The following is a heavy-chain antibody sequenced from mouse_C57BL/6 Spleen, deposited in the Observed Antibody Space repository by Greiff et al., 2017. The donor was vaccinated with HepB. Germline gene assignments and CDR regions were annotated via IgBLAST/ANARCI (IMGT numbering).Heavy chain of an antibody. CDR2: IHPNSGST. CDR3: ALYYDYGSYAMDY. J-gene: IGHJ4*01. Sequence: QVQLQQPGAELVKPGASVKLSCKASGYTFTSYWMHWVKQRPGQGLEWIGMIHPNSGSTNYNEKFKSKATLTVDKSSSTAYMQLSSLTSEDSAVYYCALYYDYGSYAMDYWGQGTSVTVSS. V-gene: IGHV1-64*01. D-gene: IGHD2-4*01. CDR1: GYTFTSYW.